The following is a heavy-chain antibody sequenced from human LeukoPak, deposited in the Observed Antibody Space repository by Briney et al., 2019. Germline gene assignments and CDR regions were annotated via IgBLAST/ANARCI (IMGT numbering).Heavy chain of an antibody. V-gene: IGHV4-59*01. CDR1: GGSISSYY. Sequence: SETLSLTCTVSGGSISSYYWSWIRQPPGKGLEWIGYIYHSGSTNYNPSLKSRVTISVDTSKNQFSLKLSSVTAADTAVYYCARAVYYDSSGYYYFDYWGQGTPVTVSS. CDR2: IYHSGST. J-gene: IGHJ4*02. D-gene: IGHD3-22*01. CDR3: ARAVYYDSSGYYYFDY.